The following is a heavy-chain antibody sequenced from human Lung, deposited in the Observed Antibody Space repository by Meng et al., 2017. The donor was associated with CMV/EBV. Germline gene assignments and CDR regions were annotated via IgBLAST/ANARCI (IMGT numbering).Heavy chain of an antibody. D-gene: IGHD3-3*01. CDR1: GGSVSSGSYY. Sequence: SXTXSLXCTVSGGSVSSGSYYWSWIRQPPGKGLEWIGYIYYSGSTNYNPSLKSRVTISVDTSKNQFSLKLSSVTAADTAVYYCAREPGDFWSGYHGWFDPXGQGTLVTVSS. V-gene: IGHV4-61*01. J-gene: IGHJ5*02. CDR3: AREPGDFWSGYHGWFDP. CDR2: IYYSGST.